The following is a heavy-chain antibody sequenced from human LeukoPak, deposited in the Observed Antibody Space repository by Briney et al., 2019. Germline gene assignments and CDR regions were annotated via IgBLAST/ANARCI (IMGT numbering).Heavy chain of an antibody. V-gene: IGHV3-7*01. D-gene: IGHD3-10*01. CDR3: ARTGDETSGSYYRWSDY. CDR2: IKQDGSEK. CDR1: GFTFSTYW. Sequence: GGSLRLSCAASGFTFSTYWMSWVRQAPGKGLEWVANIKQDGSEKHYVGSLKGRFNISRDNTKNSLYLQMNSLRVEDTAIYYCARTGDETSGSYYRWSDYWGQGTLVTVSS. J-gene: IGHJ4*02.